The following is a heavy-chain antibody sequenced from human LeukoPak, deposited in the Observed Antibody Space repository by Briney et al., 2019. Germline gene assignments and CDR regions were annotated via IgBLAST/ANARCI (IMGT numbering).Heavy chain of an antibody. CDR2: INPNSGGT. V-gene: IGHV1-2*02. Sequence: GASVKVSCKASGYRLTGYYMHWVRQAPGQGLEWMGWINPNSGGTNYAQKFQGRVTMTRETSISTAYMELTRLKSDDTAVYYCARGSSSWYEYFPHWGQGTLVTVSS. CDR3: ARGSSSWYEYFPH. J-gene: IGHJ1*01. D-gene: IGHD6-13*01. CDR1: GYRLTGYY.